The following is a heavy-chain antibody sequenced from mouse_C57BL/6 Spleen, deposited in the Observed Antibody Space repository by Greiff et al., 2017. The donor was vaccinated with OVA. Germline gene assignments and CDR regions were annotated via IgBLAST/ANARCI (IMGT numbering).Heavy chain of an antibody. CDR1: GFSLTSYG. J-gene: IGHJ4*01. V-gene: IGHV2-5*01. CDR2: IWRGGST. D-gene: IGHD1-1*01. Sequence: VQLQQSGPGLVQPSQSLSITCTVSGFSLTSYGVHWVRQSPGKGLEWLGVIWRGGSTDYNAAFMSRLSITKDNSKSQVFFKMNSLQADDTAIYYCAKGDGSSSSYAMDYWGQGTSVTVSS. CDR3: AKGDGSSSSYAMDY.